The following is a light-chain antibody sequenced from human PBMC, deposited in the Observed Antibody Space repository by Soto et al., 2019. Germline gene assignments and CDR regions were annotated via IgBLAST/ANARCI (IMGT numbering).Light chain of an antibody. Sequence: IVMTQSPVTLSVSPGESATLSCRASQSVGSNLAWYQQRPGQAPRLLIYGASTRATGIPVRFSGSGSGTEFTLTISGLQSEDFAVYYCQQYNNWPRTFGQGTKVAIK. CDR2: GAS. CDR3: QQYNNWPRT. V-gene: IGKV3D-15*01. J-gene: IGKJ1*01. CDR1: QSVGSN.